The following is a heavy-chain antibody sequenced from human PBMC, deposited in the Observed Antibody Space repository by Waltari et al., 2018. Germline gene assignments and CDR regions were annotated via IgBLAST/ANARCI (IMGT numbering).Heavy chain of an antibody. CDR3: ARDRGNYDILTGYYVPGWFDP. Sequence: QLQLQESGPGLVKPSETLSLTCTVSGGSISSSSYYWGWIRQPPGKGLEWIGSIYYSGSTYYNPSLKSRVTISVDTSKNQFSLKLSSVTAADTAVYYCARDRGNYDILTGYYVPGWFDPWGQGTLVTVSS. CDR1: GGSISSSSYY. CDR2: IYYSGST. D-gene: IGHD3-9*01. V-gene: IGHV4-39*07. J-gene: IGHJ5*02.